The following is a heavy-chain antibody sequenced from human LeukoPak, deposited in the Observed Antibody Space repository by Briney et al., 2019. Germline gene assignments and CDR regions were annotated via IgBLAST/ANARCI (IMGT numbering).Heavy chain of an antibody. CDR3: ASTTGGY. D-gene: IGHD1-14*01. V-gene: IGHV4-59*01. CDR2: IYYSGST. Sequence: SETLSLTCTASGGSISSYYWSWLRQPPGKGLEWIGYIYYSGSTNYNPSLKSRVTISVDTSKNQFSLKLRSVTAADTAVYYCASTTGGYWGQGTLVTVSS. J-gene: IGHJ4*02. CDR1: GGSISSYY.